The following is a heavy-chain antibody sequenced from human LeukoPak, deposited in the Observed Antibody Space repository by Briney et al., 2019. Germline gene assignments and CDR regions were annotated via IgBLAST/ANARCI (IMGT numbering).Heavy chain of an antibody. Sequence: GASVKVSCKASGYTFTGYYMHWVRQAPGQGLEWMGWINPNSGGTNYAQKFQGRVTMTRDTSISTAYMELSRLRSDDTAVYYCARGGCSSTSCYPRRYYYMDVWGKGTTVTVSS. J-gene: IGHJ6*03. D-gene: IGHD2-2*01. CDR1: GYTFTGYY. CDR2: INPNSGGT. CDR3: ARGGCSSTSCYPRRYYYMDV. V-gene: IGHV1-2*02.